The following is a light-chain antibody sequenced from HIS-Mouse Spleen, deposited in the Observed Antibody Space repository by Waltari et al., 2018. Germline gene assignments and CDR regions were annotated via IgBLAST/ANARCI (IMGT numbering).Light chain of an antibody. CDR2: KAS. Sequence: DIQMTQSPSTLSASVGDRVTITSRASQSISSWLAWYQQKPGKAPKLLIYKASSLESGVPSSFSGSGSGTEFTLTISSLQPDDFATYYCQQYNSWWTFGQGTKVEIK. CDR1: QSISSW. J-gene: IGKJ1*01. CDR3: QQYNSWWT. V-gene: IGKV1-5*03.